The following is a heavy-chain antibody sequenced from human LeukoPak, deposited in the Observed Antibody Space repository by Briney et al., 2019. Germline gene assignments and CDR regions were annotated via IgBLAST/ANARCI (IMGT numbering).Heavy chain of an antibody. D-gene: IGHD5-18*01. CDR3: AKSNTAMVTDPFDY. Sequence: GRSLRLSCAASGFTFDDYAMHWVRQAPGKGLEWVSGISWNSGSIGYADPVKGRFTISRDNAKNSLYLQMNSLRAEDMASYYCAKSNTAMVTDPFDYWGQGTLVTVSS. CDR1: GFTFDDYA. CDR2: ISWNSGSI. V-gene: IGHV3-9*03. J-gene: IGHJ4*02.